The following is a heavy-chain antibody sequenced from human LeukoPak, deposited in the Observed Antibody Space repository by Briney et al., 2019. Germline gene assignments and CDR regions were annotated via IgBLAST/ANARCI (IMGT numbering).Heavy chain of an antibody. Sequence: GGSLRLSCAASGFTFSSYGMHWVRQAPGKGLEWVAVIWYDGSNKYYADSVKGRFTISRENSKNTLYLQMNSLRAEDTAVYYCARDSHADYDFWSGTHWGHYGMDVWGQGTTVTVSS. CDR2: IWYDGSNK. CDR3: ARDSHADYDFWSGTHWGHYGMDV. D-gene: IGHD3-3*01. CDR1: GFTFSSYG. J-gene: IGHJ6*02. V-gene: IGHV3-33*01.